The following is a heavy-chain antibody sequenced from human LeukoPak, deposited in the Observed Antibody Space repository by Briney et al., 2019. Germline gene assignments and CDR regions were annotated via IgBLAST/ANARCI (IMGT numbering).Heavy chain of an antibody. D-gene: IGHD6-19*01. Sequence: ASVKVSCKASGGTFSSYAISWVRQAPGQGLEWMGRIIPILGIANYAQKFQGRVTITADKSTGTAYMELSSLRSDDTAVYYCARVAPQGVGSSGWLNYWGQGTLVTVSS. J-gene: IGHJ4*02. V-gene: IGHV1-69*04. CDR3: ARVAPQGVGSSGWLNY. CDR1: GGTFSSYA. CDR2: IIPILGIA.